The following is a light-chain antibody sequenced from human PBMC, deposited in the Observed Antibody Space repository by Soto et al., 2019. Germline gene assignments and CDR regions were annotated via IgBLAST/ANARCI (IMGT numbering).Light chain of an antibody. CDR3: QSYDSSLTTFV. J-gene: IGLJ1*01. CDR1: SSNIGSNP. V-gene: IGLV1-44*01. CDR2: GDN. Sequence: QSVLTQPPSASGTPGQRVTISCSGSSSNIGSNPVNWYKQVPGTAPKLLIYGDNNRPSGVPDRFSGSKSGTSASLAITGLQPEDEADYYCQSYDSSLTTFVFGTGTKLTVL.